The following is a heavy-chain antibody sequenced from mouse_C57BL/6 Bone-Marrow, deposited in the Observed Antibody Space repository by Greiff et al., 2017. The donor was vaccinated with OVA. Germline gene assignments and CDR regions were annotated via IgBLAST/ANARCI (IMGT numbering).Heavy chain of an antibody. CDR2: IYPRSGNT. CDR1: GYTFTSYG. J-gene: IGHJ2*01. CDR3: ARGGYGYDGDY. Sequence: QVQLKQSGAELVRPGASVKLSCKASGYTFTSYGISWVKQRPGQGLEWIGEIYPRSGNTYYNEKFKGKATLTADKSSSTAYMELSSLTSEDSAVYFCARGGYGYDGDYWGQGTTLTVSS. D-gene: IGHD2-2*01. V-gene: IGHV1-81*01.